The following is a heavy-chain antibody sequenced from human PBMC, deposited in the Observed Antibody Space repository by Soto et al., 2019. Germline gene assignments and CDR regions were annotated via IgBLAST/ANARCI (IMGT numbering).Heavy chain of an antibody. V-gene: IGHV1-46*01. J-gene: IGHJ6*02. CDR2: INPTGGGRT. Sequence: ASVKVSCKESGYDVTRYYIHWVRQGPGQGLEWMGIINPTGGGRTKYAQKFQGRVTVTSDRSTSTVYMELTSLRSDDTAVYYCAKVGXNDGDPHLDYYYYGMDVWGQGTTVTVSS. CDR1: GYDVTRYY. CDR3: AKVGXNDGDPHLDYYYYGMDV. D-gene: IGHD1-1*01.